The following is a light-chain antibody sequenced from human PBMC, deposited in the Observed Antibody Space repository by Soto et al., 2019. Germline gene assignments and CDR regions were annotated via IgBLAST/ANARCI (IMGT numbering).Light chain of an antibody. Sequence: EIVMKKSPATLLVSRMEIGTLSFVASQSVSSSYLAWYQQKPGQAPRLLIYDASNRASGIPPRFSGSGSGTDFTLAISGLEPEDLAVYYCQQRYNWPWTFGQGTKVDIK. V-gene: IGKV3D-20*02. CDR2: DAS. J-gene: IGKJ1*01. CDR3: QQRYNWPWT. CDR1: QSVSSSY.